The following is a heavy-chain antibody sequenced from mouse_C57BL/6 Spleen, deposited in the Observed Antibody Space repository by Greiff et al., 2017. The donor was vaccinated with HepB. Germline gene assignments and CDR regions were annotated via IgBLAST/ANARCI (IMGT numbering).Heavy chain of an antibody. D-gene: IGHD1-1*01. J-gene: IGHJ2*01. CDR3: AKTYYGSSPYFDY. Sequence: EVQLQESGPGLVKPSQSLSLTCSVTGYSITSGYYWNWIRQFPGNKLEWMGYISYDGSNNYNPSLKNRISITRDTSKNQFFLKLNSVTTEDTATYYCAKTYYGSSPYFDYWGQGTTLTVSS. CDR2: ISYDGSN. CDR1: GYSITSGYY. V-gene: IGHV3-6*01.